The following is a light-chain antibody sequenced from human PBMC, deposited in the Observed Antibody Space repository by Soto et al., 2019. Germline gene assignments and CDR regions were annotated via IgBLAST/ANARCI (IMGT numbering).Light chain of an antibody. CDR1: KLGDKY. Sequence: SYELTRPPSVSVSPGQTASITCSGDKLGDKYACWYQQKPGQSPVLVIYQDSKRPSGIPERFSGSNSGNTATLTISGTQAMDEADYYCQAWDSSTGGVFGTGTKLTVL. J-gene: IGLJ1*01. CDR2: QDS. V-gene: IGLV3-1*01. CDR3: QAWDSSTGGV.